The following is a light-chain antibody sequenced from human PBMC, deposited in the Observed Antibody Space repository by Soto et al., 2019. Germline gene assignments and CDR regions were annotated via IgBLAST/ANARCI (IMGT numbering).Light chain of an antibody. CDR3: LLSYSGARVV. V-gene: IGLV7-46*01. CDR1: TGAVTSGHY. J-gene: IGLJ2*01. Sequence: QAVVTQEPSLTVSPGGTVTHTCGSSTGAVTSGHYPYWFQQKPGQAPRTLIYDTSNKHSWTPARFSGSLLGGKAALTLSGAQPEDEAEYYCLLSYSGARVVFGGGTKVTVL. CDR2: DTS.